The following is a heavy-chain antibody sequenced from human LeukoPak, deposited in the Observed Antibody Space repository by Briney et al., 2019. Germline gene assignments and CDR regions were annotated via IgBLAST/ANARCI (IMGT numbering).Heavy chain of an antibody. V-gene: IGHV4-34*01. J-gene: IGHJ5*02. CDR3: ARRGTTTDNCFDP. Sequence: PSETLSLTCAVYGGSFSDYFWSWIRQPPGKGLEWIGEINQSGSTNYTPSLKSRVTISVDTSKNQFSLKLSSVTAADTAVYYCARRGTTTDNCFDPWGQGTLVTVSS. CDR2: INQSGST. CDR1: GGSFSDYF. D-gene: IGHD1-14*01.